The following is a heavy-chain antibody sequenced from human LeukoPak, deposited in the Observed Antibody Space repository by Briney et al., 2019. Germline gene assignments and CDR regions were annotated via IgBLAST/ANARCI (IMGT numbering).Heavy chain of an antibody. CDR1: GFTISTYG. CDR2: ISGGTT. V-gene: IGHV3-23*01. CDR3: AKSVYHSGKY. Sequence: TGGSLRLSCAASGFTISTYGTSWVRQAPGKGLEWVSSISGGTTYYADSVKGRFTISRDNSKNTVSLQMNSLRAEDTAVYYCAKSVYHSGKYWGQGTLVTVSS. D-gene: IGHD3-10*01. J-gene: IGHJ4*02.